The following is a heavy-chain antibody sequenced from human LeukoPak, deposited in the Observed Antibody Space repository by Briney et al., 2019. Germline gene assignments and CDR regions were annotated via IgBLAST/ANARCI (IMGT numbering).Heavy chain of an antibody. J-gene: IGHJ6*04. D-gene: IGHD2-8*01. Sequence: PSETLSLTCTVSGGSISSYYWSWIRQPPGKGQEWIGYIYYSGSTNYNPSLKSRVTISVDTSKNQFSLKLSSVTAADTAVYYCARSSWSPLVDVWGKGTTVTVSS. CDR3: ARSSWSPLVDV. V-gene: IGHV4-59*08. CDR1: GGSISSYY. CDR2: IYYSGST.